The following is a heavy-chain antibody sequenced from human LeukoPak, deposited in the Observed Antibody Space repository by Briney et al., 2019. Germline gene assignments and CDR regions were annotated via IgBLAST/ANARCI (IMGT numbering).Heavy chain of an antibody. CDR3: ASRYCTSTNCYAFDI. Sequence: GGSLRLSCAASGFTSSSYSMNWVRQAPGKGLEWVSSISSDSNYIFYADSVQGRFTISRDNAENSLFLQMNSLRAEDTAVYYCASRYCTSTNCYAFDIWGQGTMVTVSS. CDR1: GFTSSSYS. J-gene: IGHJ3*02. CDR2: ISSDSNYI. V-gene: IGHV3-21*01. D-gene: IGHD2-2*01.